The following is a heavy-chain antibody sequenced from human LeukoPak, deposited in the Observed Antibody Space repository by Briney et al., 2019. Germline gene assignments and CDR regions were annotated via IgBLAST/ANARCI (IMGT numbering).Heavy chain of an antibody. CDR3: AKDTPLCYFDY. CDR2: IRNDGSII. V-gene: IGHV3-30*02. J-gene: IGHJ4*02. Sequence: GGSLRLSCAASGFTFSSYGMHWIRQAPGKGLEWVAFIRNDGSIIYNADSVKGRFTISRDNSKNTLYLQMNSPRADDTAVYYCAKDTPLCYFDYWGQGTLVTVSS. D-gene: IGHD3-16*01. CDR1: GFTFSSYG.